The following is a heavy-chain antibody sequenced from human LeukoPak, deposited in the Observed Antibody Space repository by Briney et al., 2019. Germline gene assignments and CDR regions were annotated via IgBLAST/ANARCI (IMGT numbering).Heavy chain of an antibody. CDR1: GGSISSGGYY. V-gene: IGHV4-31*03. CDR3: AGYSGSPHYFDY. J-gene: IGHJ4*02. D-gene: IGHD5-12*01. Sequence: SETLSLTCTVSGGSISSGGYYWSWIRQHPGKGLEWIGYIYSSGSTYYNPSLKGRVTISVDTSKNQFSLRLSSVSAADTAVYYCAGYSGSPHYFDYWGQGTLVTVSS. CDR2: IYSSGST.